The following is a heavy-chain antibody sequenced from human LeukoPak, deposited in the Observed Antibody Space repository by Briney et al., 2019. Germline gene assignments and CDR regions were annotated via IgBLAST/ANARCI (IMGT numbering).Heavy chain of an antibody. Sequence: SVKVSCKASGGTFSSYAISWVRQAPGQGLEWMGRIISILGIANYAQKFQGRVTITADKSTSTAYMELSSLRSEDTAVYYCARVSYGDPSYYYYYGMDVWGQGTTVTVSS. CDR3: ARVSYGDPSYYYYYGMDV. D-gene: IGHD4-17*01. J-gene: IGHJ6*02. V-gene: IGHV1-69*04. CDR1: GGTFSSYA. CDR2: IISILGIA.